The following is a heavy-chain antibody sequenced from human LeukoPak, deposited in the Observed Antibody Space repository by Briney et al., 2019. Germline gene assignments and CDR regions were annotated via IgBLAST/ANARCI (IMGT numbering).Heavy chain of an antibody. CDR3: YGANAEH. Sequence: GGSLILSCAASGFTFSSYWMHWVRQAPGKGLVWVSGTNTDGSSTMYADSVKGRFTIARDNAKNTLYLQMNSLRAEDTAVYYCYGANAEHWGQGTLVTVSS. D-gene: IGHD4-23*01. J-gene: IGHJ1*01. CDR2: TNTDGSST. V-gene: IGHV3-74*03. CDR1: GFTFSSYW.